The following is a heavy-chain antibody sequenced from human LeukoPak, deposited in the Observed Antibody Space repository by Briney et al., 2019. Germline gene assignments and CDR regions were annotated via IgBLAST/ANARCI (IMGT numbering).Heavy chain of an antibody. CDR2: ISWNGGSI. V-gene: IGHV3-9*01. D-gene: IGHD3-10*01. J-gene: IGHJ6*02. Sequence: GRSLRLSCAASGFTFDDYAMHWVRQAPGEGLEWVSGISWNGGSIGYADSVKGRFTISRDNAKNSLYLQMNSLRAEDKALYYCAKDWGTMVRGMDVWGQGTTVTVSS. CDR3: AKDWGTMVRGMDV. CDR1: GFTFDDYA.